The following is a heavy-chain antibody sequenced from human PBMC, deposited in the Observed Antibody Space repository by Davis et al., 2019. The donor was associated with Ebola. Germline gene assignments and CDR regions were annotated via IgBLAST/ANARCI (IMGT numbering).Heavy chain of an antibody. Sequence: ESLKISCAASGFTFSSYSMNWVRQPPGKGLEWIGEINHSGSTNYNPSLKSRVTISVDTSKNQFSLKLSSVTAADTAVYYCARGRARGYCSGGSCYHSPYYYGMDVWGKGTTVTVSS. CDR2: INHSGST. D-gene: IGHD2-15*01. V-gene: IGHV4-34*01. J-gene: IGHJ6*04. CDR1: GFTFSSYS. CDR3: ARGRARGYCSGGSCYHSPYYYGMDV.